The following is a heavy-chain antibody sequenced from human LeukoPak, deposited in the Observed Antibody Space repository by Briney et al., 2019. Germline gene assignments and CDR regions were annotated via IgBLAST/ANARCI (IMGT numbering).Heavy chain of an antibody. CDR3: ARGLRQPDY. J-gene: IGHJ4*02. V-gene: IGHV3-48*02. CDR2: ITTSSSTI. D-gene: IGHD4-17*01. CDR1: GFTFSSSG. Sequence: GGSLRLSCAASGFTFSSSGMNWVRQAPGKGLEWVSRITTSSSTIYYADSVKGRFTISRDNAKNSLFLQMNSLRDEDTAVYYCARGLRQPDYWGQGTLVTVSS.